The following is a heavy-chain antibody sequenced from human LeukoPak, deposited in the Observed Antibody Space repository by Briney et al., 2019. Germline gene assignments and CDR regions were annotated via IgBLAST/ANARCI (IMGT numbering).Heavy chain of an antibody. D-gene: IGHD5-12*01. CDR3: ARGVPTRKLNWLDP. CDR2: ISSSGSTI. V-gene: IGHV3-11*01. J-gene: IGHJ5*02. CDR1: GFTFSDYY. Sequence: GGSLRLSCAASGFTFSDYYMSWIRQAPGKGLEWVSYISSSGSTIYYADSVKGRFPISRDNAKNSLYLQMNSLRAENTAVYYCARGVPTRKLNWLDPWGQGTLVTVSS.